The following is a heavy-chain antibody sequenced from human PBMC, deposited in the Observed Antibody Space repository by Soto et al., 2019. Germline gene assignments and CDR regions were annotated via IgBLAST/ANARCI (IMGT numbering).Heavy chain of an antibody. V-gene: IGHV3-30*18. CDR1: GFTFSSYG. J-gene: IGHJ4*02. CDR3: ANGDY. Sequence: QVQLVESGGGVVQPGRSLRLSCAASGFTFSSYGMHWVRQAPGKGLEWVAVISYDGSNKYYADSVKGRFTISRDNSKNTLYLQMNSLRAEDTAVYYCANGDYGGQGTLVTVSS. CDR2: ISYDGSNK.